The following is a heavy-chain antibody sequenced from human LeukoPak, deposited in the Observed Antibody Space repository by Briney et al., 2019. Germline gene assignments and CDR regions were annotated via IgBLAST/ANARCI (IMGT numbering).Heavy chain of an antibody. J-gene: IGHJ6*03. CDR3: ARALVAAAGRSYYYYMDV. CDR1: GGSISSYY. D-gene: IGHD6-13*01. Sequence: PSETLSLTCTVSGGSISSYYWSWIRQPPGKGLEWIGYIYYSGSTNYNPSLKSRVTISVDTSKNQFSLKLSSVTAADTAVYYCARALVAAAGRSYYYYMDVWGKGTTVTVSS. V-gene: IGHV4-59*01. CDR2: IYYSGST.